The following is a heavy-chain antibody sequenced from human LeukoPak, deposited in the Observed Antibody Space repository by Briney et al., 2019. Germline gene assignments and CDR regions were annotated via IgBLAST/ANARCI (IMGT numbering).Heavy chain of an antibody. Sequence: GGSLRISCAASGFTLSNAWMSWVRQAPGKGLEWVGRIRSKTEGGTTEYAAPVKGRFTISRDDTKNTLYLQMYSLKTEDTAVYYCTKYYYDSSGFYYHYDYWGQGALVTVSS. CDR1: GFTLSNAW. J-gene: IGHJ4*02. CDR2: IRSKTEGGTT. D-gene: IGHD3-22*01. V-gene: IGHV3-15*01. CDR3: TKYYYDSSGFYYHYDY.